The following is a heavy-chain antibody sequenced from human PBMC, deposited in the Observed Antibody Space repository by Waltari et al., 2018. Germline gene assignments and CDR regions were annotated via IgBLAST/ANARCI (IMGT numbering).Heavy chain of an antibody. CDR3: ARQQKLAYCGGDCYEFDY. J-gene: IGHJ4*02. Sequence: EVQLVQSGAEVKKPGESLKISCKGSGYSFTSYWNGWVRQMPGTGLEWMGIIYPGDSDTRYSPSFHGQVTISADKSISTAYLQWSSLKASDTAMYYCARQQKLAYCGGDCYEFDYWGQGTLVTVSS. D-gene: IGHD2-21*01. CDR2: IYPGDSDT. V-gene: IGHV5-51*01. CDR1: GYSFTSYW.